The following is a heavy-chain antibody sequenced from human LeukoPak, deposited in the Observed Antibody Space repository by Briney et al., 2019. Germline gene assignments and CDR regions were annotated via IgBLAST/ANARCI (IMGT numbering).Heavy chain of an antibody. J-gene: IGHJ4*02. D-gene: IGHD5-18*01. CDR2: INSDGSST. CDR3: AREGRGYSYAFEY. CDR1: GFTFRSYE. V-gene: IGHV3-74*01. Sequence: GGSLRLSCAASGFTFRSYEMNWVRQAPGKGLVWVSRINSDGSSTTYADSVKGRFTISRDNGQNTLYLQMNSLRAEDTAVYYCAREGRGYSYAFEYWGQGTLVTVSS.